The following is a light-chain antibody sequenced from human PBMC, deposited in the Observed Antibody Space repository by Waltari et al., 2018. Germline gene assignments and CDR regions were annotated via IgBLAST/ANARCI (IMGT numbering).Light chain of an antibody. CDR1: QSINNY. V-gene: IGKV3-11*01. J-gene: IGKJ2*01. CDR3: QQRSKWPLT. Sequence: EIVLTQSPGTLPLSPGERATLSCRASQSINNYLAWYQQKPGQPPRLIIYDASNRATDIPARFSGGGSGTDFTLTISSLEPADFAVYYCQQRSKWPLTFGQGTKLEI. CDR2: DAS.